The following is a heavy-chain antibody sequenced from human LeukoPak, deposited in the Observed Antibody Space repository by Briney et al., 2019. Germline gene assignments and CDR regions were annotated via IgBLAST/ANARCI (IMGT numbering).Heavy chain of an antibody. J-gene: IGHJ4*02. CDR1: GGSISSGDYY. CDR3: ARTASGTTYYFDY. D-gene: IGHD1-1*01. V-gene: IGHV4-30-4*08. Sequence: SQTLSLTCTVSGGSISSGDYYWSWIRQPPGKGLEWIGFISYSGNTYYNPSLQSRASVSVDTSKNHFSLKLTSVTAADTAVYYCARTASGTTYYFDYWGQGTLVTVSS. CDR2: ISYSGNT.